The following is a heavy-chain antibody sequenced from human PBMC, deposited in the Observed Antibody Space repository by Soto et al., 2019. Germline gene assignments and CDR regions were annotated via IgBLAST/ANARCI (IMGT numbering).Heavy chain of an antibody. CDR3: ARDPAIYSCKFAYGLDV. D-gene: IGHD4-4*01. J-gene: IGHJ6*02. V-gene: IGHV3-48*03. CDR1: GFAFSSYE. CDR2: IGTSGKTI. Sequence: EVQLVESGGGLVQAGGSLRLFCAVSGFAFSSYEMNWVRQAPGKGLEWVSYIGTSGKTIYYADSVRGRFTISRDNAKNSLYLQMNSLRAEDTAVYFCARDPAIYSCKFAYGLDVWGRGTTVTVSS.